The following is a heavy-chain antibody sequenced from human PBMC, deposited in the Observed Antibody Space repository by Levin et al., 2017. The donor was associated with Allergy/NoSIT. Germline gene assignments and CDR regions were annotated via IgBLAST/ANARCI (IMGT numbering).Heavy chain of an antibody. CDR2: IYSGGST. J-gene: IGHJ6*02. D-gene: IGHD4-17*01. CDR1: GFIVSRHF. V-gene: IGHV3-53*01. CDR3: ARPYGEYYYNGMDG. Sequence: GESLKISCAASGFIVSRHFMSWVRQAPGKGLEWVSVIYSGGSTYYADSVKGRFSISRDNSKNTLYLQMNSLRAEDTAVYYCARPYGEYYYNGMDGWGPGTTVTVSS.